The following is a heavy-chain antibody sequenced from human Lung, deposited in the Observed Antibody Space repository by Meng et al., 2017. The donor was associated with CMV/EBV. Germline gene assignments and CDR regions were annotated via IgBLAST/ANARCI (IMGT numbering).Heavy chain of an antibody. Sequence: VQLVQSGAAVKRPGDPVKISCQASGYSFSGFYLNWARQAPGHGLEWLGRVNPISDDTHLAQKFEGRITVTRGATINTAFMELTRLRPDDTAVYYCAKSSDNGWSSWGPGTLVTVSS. J-gene: IGHJ4*01. V-gene: IGHV1-2*06. CDR2: VNPISDDT. CDR3: AKSSDNGWSS. D-gene: IGHD6-19*01. CDR1: GYSFSGFY.